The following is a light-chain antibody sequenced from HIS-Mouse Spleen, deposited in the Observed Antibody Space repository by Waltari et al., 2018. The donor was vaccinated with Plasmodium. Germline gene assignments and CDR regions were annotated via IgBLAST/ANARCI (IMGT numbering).Light chain of an antibody. Sequence: DIVMTQSPDSLAVSLGERATINCKSSQSVLYSSNNKNYLAWYQQKPGQPPKLLIYWASTQESGVPDRFSGSGSGTYFTLTISSLQAEDVAVYYCQQYYSTPYTFGQGTKLEIK. CDR3: QQYYSTPYT. J-gene: IGKJ2*01. CDR1: QSVLYSSNNKNY. CDR2: WAS. V-gene: IGKV4-1*01.